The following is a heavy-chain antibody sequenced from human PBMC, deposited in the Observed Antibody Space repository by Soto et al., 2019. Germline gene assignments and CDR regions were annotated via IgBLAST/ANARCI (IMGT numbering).Heavy chain of an antibody. Sequence: GESLKISCKGPGYSFTSYWISWVRQMPGKGLEWMGRIDPSDSYTNYSPSFQGHVTISADKSISTAYLQWSSLKASDTAMYYCARRKSSSALYYGMDVWSQGTTVTVSS. V-gene: IGHV5-10-1*01. J-gene: IGHJ6*02. D-gene: IGHD6-6*01. CDR3: ARRKSSSALYYGMDV. CDR2: IDPSDSYT. CDR1: GYSFTSYW.